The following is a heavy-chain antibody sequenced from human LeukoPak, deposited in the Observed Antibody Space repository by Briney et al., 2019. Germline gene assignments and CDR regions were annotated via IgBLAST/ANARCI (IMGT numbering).Heavy chain of an antibody. D-gene: IGHD1-26*01. J-gene: IGHJ3*02. CDR1: GFTFASYA. V-gene: IGHV3-23*01. CDR3: AKAHSGSYPGAFDI. CDR2: ISGSGGST. Sequence: GGSLRLSCVASGFTFASYAMSWVRQPPGKGLEWVSAISGSGGSTYYADSVKGRFTISRANSKNTLYLQMNSLRAGDTAVYYCAKAHSGSYPGAFDIWGQGTMVTVSS.